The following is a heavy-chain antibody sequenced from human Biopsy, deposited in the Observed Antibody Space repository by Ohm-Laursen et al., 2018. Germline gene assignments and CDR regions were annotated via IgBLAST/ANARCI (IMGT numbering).Heavy chain of an antibody. CDR3: ARDVKRYCSGTSCYSGYFGMDV. V-gene: IGHV4-61*01. J-gene: IGHJ6*02. Sequence: SDTPSLTCTVSGGSVSDSFHFWSWIRQPPGKGLEWIGDVYYSGTTDYNPSLKSPLTISVDTSKNQFSLNLNSVTAADTAVYFCARDVKRYCSGTSCYSGYFGMDVWGQGTTVTVS. D-gene: IGHD2-2*01. CDR2: VYYSGTT. CDR1: GGSVSDSFHF.